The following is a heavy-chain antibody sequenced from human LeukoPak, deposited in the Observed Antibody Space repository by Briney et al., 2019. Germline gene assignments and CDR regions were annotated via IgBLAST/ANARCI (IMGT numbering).Heavy chain of an antibody. CDR2: IYSGGST. CDR1: GFTVSTYY. CDR3: ARGLGYCTSTTCLLPFDY. Sequence: TEGSLRLSCAASGFTVSTYYMTWVRQAPGKGLECVSVIYSGGSTYYADSVKGRFTVSRDNSKNTLYLQMNSLRAEDTAMYYCARGLGYCTSTTCLLPFDYWGQGTLVTVSS. J-gene: IGHJ4*02. D-gene: IGHD2-2*01. V-gene: IGHV3-53*01.